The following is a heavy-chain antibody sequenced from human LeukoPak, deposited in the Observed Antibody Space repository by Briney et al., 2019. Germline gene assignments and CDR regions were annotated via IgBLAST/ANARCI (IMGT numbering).Heavy chain of an antibody. CDR1: GGSFSGYY. CDR3: ARGYGDSDAFDI. Sequence: PSETLSLTCAVYGGSFSGYYWSWIRHPPGKGLEWIGEINHSGSTNYNPSLKSRVTISVETSKNQFSLKLSSVTAADTAVYYCARGYGDSDAFDIWGEGTMVTVSS. V-gene: IGHV4-34*01. J-gene: IGHJ3*02. CDR2: INHSGST. D-gene: IGHD4-17*01.